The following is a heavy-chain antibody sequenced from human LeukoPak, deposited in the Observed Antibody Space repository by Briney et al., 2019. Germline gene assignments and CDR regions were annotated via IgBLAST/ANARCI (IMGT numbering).Heavy chain of an antibody. CDR3: ASGWAPKH. V-gene: IGHV4-34*01. CDR2: INHSGST. CDR1: GGSFSGYY. J-gene: IGHJ1*01. D-gene: IGHD3-16*01. Sequence: PSETLSLTCAVYGGSFSGYYWSWIRQPPGKGLEWIGEINHSGSTNYNPSLKSRVTISVDTSKNQFSLKLSSVTAADTAVYYCASGWAPKHWGQGTLVTV.